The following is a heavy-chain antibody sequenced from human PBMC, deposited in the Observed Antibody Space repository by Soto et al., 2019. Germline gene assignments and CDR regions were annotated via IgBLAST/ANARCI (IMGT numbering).Heavy chain of an antibody. Sequence: GGSLRLSCATFGFTFGDYAMSCFRQAPGKGLEWVSVIRTKANGGPAEYAASVTGRFTMSRDDSKNIAYLQMTSLKTEDTAVYFCSRDFGGPVFLDYWGQGTLVTVSS. CDR3: SRDFGGPVFLDY. J-gene: IGHJ4*02. CDR2: IRTKANGGPA. V-gene: IGHV3-49*03. CDR1: GFTFGDYA. D-gene: IGHD2-15*01.